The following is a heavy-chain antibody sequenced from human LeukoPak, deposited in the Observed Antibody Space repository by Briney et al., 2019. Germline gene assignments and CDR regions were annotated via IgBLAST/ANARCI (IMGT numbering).Heavy chain of an antibody. CDR1: GFTFTRYW. Sequence: GGSLRLSCAASGFTFTRYWMSWVRQAPGKGLEWVANINQDGSEKYYVDSVKGRFTISRDTAKNSLYLQMNSLRPEDTAVYYCAIENYPGSQDALDIWDQGTMVTVSS. CDR3: AIENYPGSQDALDI. J-gene: IGHJ3*02. CDR2: INQDGSEK. V-gene: IGHV3-7*01. D-gene: IGHD1-26*01.